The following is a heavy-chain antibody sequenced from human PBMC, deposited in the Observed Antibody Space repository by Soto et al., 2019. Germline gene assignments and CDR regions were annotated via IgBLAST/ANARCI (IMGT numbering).Heavy chain of an antibody. CDR3: ARRLGDYVGS. V-gene: IGHV3-23*01. Sequence: EVQLLESGGGLVQPGGSLRLSCAASGFTFSSYAMSWVRQAPGKGLEWVSAISGSGGSTYYADSVKGRFTISRDNSKNTLYLQMNSRRAQDTAGYYGARRLGDYVGSWGQGPQVTVSS. J-gene: IGHJ5*02. CDR2: ISGSGGST. D-gene: IGHD4-17*01. CDR1: GFTFSSYA.